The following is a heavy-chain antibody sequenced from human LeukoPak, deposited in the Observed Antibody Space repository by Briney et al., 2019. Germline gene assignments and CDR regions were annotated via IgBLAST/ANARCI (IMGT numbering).Heavy chain of an antibody. CDR3: ATGAVAPKY. J-gene: IGHJ4*02. Sequence: SETLSLTCTVSGGSVSSYYWSWIRQPPGKGLEYIGYINNDGSTNYNPSLKSRVTISLDTSKNQFSLKLSSVIAADTAVYYCATGAVAPKYWGQGTLITVSS. V-gene: IGHV4-59*08. CDR2: INNDGST. CDR1: GGSVSSYY.